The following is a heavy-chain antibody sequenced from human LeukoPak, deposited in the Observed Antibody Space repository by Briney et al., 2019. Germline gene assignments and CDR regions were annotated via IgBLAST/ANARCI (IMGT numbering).Heavy chain of an antibody. CDR3: ARIDDGGSGESYYRWFDP. CDR2: LNQDETVK. Sequence: AGGPLRLSCVASGFPLKKYWKTWLRQAPGKGLEWVASLNQDETVKKFADSVRSRFTSSRDDAKIPLYVHMKSLRVEDTALYFCARIDDGGSGESYYRWFDPWGQGTLVTVSS. D-gene: IGHD3-10*01. V-gene: IGHV3-7*01. CDR1: GFPLKKYW. J-gene: IGHJ5*02.